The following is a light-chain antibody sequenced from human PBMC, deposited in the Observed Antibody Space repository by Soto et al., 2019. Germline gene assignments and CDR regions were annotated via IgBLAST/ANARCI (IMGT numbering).Light chain of an antibody. CDR2: EVN. CDR3: NSFTTSNTYV. V-gene: IGLV2-8*01. CDR1: SSDVGGYNY. Sequence: QSALTQPPSASGSPGQSVAISCTGTSSDVGGYNYVSWYQQHPGKAPKLMIYEVNKRPSGVPDRFSGSKSGNTASLTVSGLQAEDEADYYCNSFTTSNTYVFGTGTKLTVL. J-gene: IGLJ1*01.